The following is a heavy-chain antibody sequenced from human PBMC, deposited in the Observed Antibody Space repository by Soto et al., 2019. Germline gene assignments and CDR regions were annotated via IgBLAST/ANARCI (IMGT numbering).Heavy chain of an antibody. V-gene: IGHV3-15*07. Sequence: GGSLRLSCAASGFTFSNAWMNWVRQAPGKGLEWVGRIKSKTDGGTTDYAAPVKGRFTISRDDSKNTLYLQMNSLRTEDTAVYYCTGAVANSLPDYWGQGTLVTVSS. CDR1: GFTFSNAW. J-gene: IGHJ4*02. D-gene: IGHD6-19*01. CDR3: TGAVANSLPDY. CDR2: IKSKTDGGTT.